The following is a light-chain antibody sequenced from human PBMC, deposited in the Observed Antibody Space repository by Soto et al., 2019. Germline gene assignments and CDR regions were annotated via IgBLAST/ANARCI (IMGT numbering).Light chain of an antibody. CDR2: DAS. CDR1: QSVNIY. V-gene: IGKV3-11*01. Sequence: EIVLTQSPATLSLSPGERATLSCRASQSVNIYLAWYQQKPGQAPRLLIYDASKRATGIPARFSGSGSGTDFTLTISSLEPEDFAVYHCQQRDKWPLTFGGGTKVDIK. CDR3: QQRDKWPLT. J-gene: IGKJ4*01.